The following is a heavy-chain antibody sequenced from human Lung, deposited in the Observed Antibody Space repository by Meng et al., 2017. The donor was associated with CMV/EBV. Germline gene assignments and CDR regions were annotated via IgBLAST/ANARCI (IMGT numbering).Heavy chain of an antibody. J-gene: IGHJ3*02. Sequence: SLXCDVYGGSFSGYYWSWIRQPPGKGLEWIGEINHSGSTNYNPSLKSRVTISVDTSKNQFSLKLSSVTAADTAVYYCARGSVVVPAAIWVKRAFDIWXQGTXVTVSS. CDR3: ARGSVVVPAAIWVKRAFDI. CDR1: GGSFSGYY. CDR2: INHSGST. D-gene: IGHD2-2*02. V-gene: IGHV4-34*01.